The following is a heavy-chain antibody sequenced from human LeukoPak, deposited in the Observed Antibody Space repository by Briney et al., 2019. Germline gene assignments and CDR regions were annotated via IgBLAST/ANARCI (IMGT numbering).Heavy chain of an antibody. Sequence: KSSETLSLTCTVSGDSISSYYGNWIRQAPGKGLEWIGYIYYSGSTNYNPSLKSRVTMSVDTSRNQFSLKLSSVTAADTAVYYCARIDRPRVVYDYWGQGTLVTVSS. CDR2: IYYSGST. D-gene: IGHD2-8*02. CDR1: GDSISSYY. CDR3: ARIDRPRVVYDY. J-gene: IGHJ4*02. V-gene: IGHV4-59*01.